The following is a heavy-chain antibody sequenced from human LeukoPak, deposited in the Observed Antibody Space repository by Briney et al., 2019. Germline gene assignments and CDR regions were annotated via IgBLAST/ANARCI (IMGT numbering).Heavy chain of an antibody. V-gene: IGHV1-18*01. CDR3: ARVFCGSTSCYNSFDP. Sequence: ASVKVSCKASGYTFTTYGVTWVRQAPGQGFEWMGWMNTYNGHTNYAPKLQGRVTMTTDTSTNTAYMDLRSLRFDDTAVHYCARVFCGSTSCYNSFDPWGQGTQVTVSS. CDR2: MNTYNGHT. CDR1: GYTFTTYG. J-gene: IGHJ5*02. D-gene: IGHD2-2*01.